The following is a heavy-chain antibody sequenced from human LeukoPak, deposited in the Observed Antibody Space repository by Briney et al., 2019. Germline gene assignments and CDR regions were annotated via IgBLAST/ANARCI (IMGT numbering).Heavy chain of an antibody. Sequence: ASVKVSCKASGYTFTNYHITWVRQAPGQGLEWMGWISASSGDTNYAQSLQGRLTMTTDTSTSTAYMELRSLRSDDTAVYYCARDWYCNRTSCYNLFDPWGQGTLVTVSS. J-gene: IGHJ5*02. CDR1: GYTFTNYH. CDR2: ISASSGDT. V-gene: IGHV1-18*01. CDR3: ARDWYCNRTSCYNLFDP. D-gene: IGHD2-2*01.